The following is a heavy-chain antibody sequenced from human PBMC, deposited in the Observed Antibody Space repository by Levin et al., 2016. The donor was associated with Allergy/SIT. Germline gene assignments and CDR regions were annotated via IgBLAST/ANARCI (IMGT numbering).Heavy chain of an antibody. CDR3: ARAAKWELLRVPSHYGIDV. CDR1: GVSITSDW. CDR2: IFHSGST. V-gene: IGHV4-4*02. Sequence: SETLSLTCDVSGVSITSDWWSWVRQPPGKGLEWIGEIFHSGSTNYNPSLKSRVTISVDKPKNRFSLKLTSVTAADTAVYYCARAAKWELLRVPSHYGIDVWGQGTTVAVSS. J-gene: IGHJ6*02. D-gene: IGHD1-26*01.